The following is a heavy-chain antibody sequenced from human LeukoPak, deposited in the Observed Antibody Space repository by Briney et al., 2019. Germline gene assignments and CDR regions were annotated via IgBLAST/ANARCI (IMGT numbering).Heavy chain of an antibody. CDR1: GDSISSGDYY. CDR2: ISSSGST. CDR3: ARLIRRTQQLVLYFDY. D-gene: IGHD6-13*01. Sequence: PSETLSLTCTVSGDSISSGDYYWSWIRQPAGKGLEWIGRISSSGSTNYNPSLKSRVTISVDTSKNQFSLKLSSVTAADTAVYYCARLIRRTQQLVLYFDYWGQGTLVTVSS. J-gene: IGHJ4*02. V-gene: IGHV4-61*02.